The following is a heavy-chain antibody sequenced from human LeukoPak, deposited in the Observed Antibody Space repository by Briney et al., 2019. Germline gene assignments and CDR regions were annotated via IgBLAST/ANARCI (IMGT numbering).Heavy chain of an antibody. Sequence: PSETLSLTCTVSGGSISSSSYYWGWIRQPPGKVLEWIGSIYYSGSTYYNPSLKSRVTISVDTSKNQFSLKLSSVTAADTAVYYCARHFSGWYGGFDYWGQGTLVTVSS. CDR1: GGSISSSSYY. CDR2: IYYSGST. CDR3: ARHFSGWYGGFDY. J-gene: IGHJ4*02. D-gene: IGHD6-19*01. V-gene: IGHV4-39*01.